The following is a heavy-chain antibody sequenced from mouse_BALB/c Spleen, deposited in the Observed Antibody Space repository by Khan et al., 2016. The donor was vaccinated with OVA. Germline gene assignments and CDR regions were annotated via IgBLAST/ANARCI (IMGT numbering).Heavy chain of an antibody. CDR1: GFTFSRFG. Sequence: EVELVESGGGLVQPGGSRKLSCAASGFTFSRFGMHWVRQAPEKGLEWVAYISSGSSTIYYADTVKGRFTISRDNPKNTLFLQMTSLTSEDTAMYYCARDSNFDYWGHGTTLTVSS. CDR2: ISSGSSTI. V-gene: IGHV5-17*02. J-gene: IGHJ2*01. CDR3: ARDSNFDY.